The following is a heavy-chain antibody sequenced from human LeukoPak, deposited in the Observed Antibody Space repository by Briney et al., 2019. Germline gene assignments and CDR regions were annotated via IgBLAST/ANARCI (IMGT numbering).Heavy chain of an antibody. J-gene: IGHJ4*02. D-gene: IGHD3-22*01. V-gene: IGHV3-48*03. CDR3: ARTGKYYDSSGYYDY. CDR1: GFTFSSYE. CDR2: ISSSGSTI. Sequence: GGSLRLSCAASGFTFSSYEMNWVRQAPGKGLEWVSYISSSGSTIYYADSVKGRFTISRDNAKNSLYLQMNSLRAEDTAVYYCARTGKYYDSSGYYDYWGQGTLVTVSS.